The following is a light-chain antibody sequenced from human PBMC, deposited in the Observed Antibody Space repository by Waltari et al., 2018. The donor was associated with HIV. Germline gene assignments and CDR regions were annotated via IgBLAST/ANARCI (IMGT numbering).Light chain of an antibody. J-gene: IGLJ3*02. Sequence: NFMLTQPHSVSESPGKTVTISCTRSSGSIANNYVQWYQQRPGSSPTTVIYQVNQRPSGVPDRFSGSIDSSSNSAALTISGLKTEDEADYYCQSYDSRNPWVFGGGTKLTVL. V-gene: IGLV6-57*01. CDR2: QVN. CDR1: SGSIANNY. CDR3: QSYDSRNPWV.